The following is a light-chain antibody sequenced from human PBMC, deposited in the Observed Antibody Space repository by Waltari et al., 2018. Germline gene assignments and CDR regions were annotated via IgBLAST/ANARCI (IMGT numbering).Light chain of an antibody. CDR1: SSDIGSYQF. V-gene: IGLV2-23*02. Sequence: QSALTQPASVSGSPGQSITISCTGTSSDIGSYQFVSWYQHHPGKAPKLILYEVTKRPSGVSDRFSGSKSGNTASLTISGLQAEDDADYYCYSSAMSAFVVFGGGTKLTVL. CDR3: YSSAMSAFVV. J-gene: IGLJ3*02. CDR2: EVT.